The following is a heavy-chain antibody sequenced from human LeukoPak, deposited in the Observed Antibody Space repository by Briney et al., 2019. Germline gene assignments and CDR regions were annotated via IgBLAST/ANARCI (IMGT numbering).Heavy chain of an antibody. Sequence: GGSLRLSCAASGFTFSPYAMHWVRQPPGKGLEWVALISYDGINKYYADSVKGRFTISRDNAKNSLYLQMSSLRAEDTAVYYCARVASSGALRTDYWGQGTLVTVSS. CDR1: GFTFSPYA. D-gene: IGHD2-15*01. J-gene: IGHJ4*02. V-gene: IGHV3-30-3*01. CDR2: ISYDGINK. CDR3: ARVASSGALRTDY.